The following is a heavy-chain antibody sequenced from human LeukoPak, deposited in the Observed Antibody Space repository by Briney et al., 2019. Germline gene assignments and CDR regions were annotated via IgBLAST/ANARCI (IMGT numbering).Heavy chain of an antibody. V-gene: IGHV3-74*01. CDR2: ISGDGTAR. Sequence: GGSLRLSCAASGFTSSSYWMHWVRQVPGKGLVWVSRISGDGTARNYADSVKGRFTISRDDAKNTVDLQMNSLRGEDTAVYYCVRGRGSYGWSDPWGQGTLVTVSS. D-gene: IGHD3-10*01. CDR3: VRGRGSYGWSDP. CDR1: GFTSSSYW. J-gene: IGHJ5*02.